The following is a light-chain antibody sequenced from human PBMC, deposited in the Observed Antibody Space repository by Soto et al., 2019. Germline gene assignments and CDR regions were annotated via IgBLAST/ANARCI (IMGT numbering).Light chain of an antibody. V-gene: IGLV1-44*01. CDR2: GNT. CDR3: ATWNDGVFV. J-gene: IGLJ1*01. CDR1: TSNIGRST. Sequence: QSALTQPPSASGTPGQRVTISCSGNTSNIGRSTVSWYQQFPGAAPKLLIYGNTQRPLGVPVRFSGSKSDTSASLAISGLQSEDEADYYCATWNDGVFVFGIGTKVP.